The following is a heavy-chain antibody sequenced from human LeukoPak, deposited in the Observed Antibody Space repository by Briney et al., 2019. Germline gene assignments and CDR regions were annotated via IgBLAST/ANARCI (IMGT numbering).Heavy chain of an antibody. J-gene: IGHJ4*02. CDR1: GGSFSGYY. CDR3: ARDNHDFWSGYGFDY. V-gene: IGHV4-34*01. CDR2: INHSGST. Sequence: SETLSLTCAVYGGSFSGYYWSWLRQPPGKGLEWIGEINHSGSTNYNPSLKSRVTISVDTSKNQFSLKLSSVTAADTAVYYCARDNHDFWSGYGFDYWGQGTLVTVSS. D-gene: IGHD3-3*01.